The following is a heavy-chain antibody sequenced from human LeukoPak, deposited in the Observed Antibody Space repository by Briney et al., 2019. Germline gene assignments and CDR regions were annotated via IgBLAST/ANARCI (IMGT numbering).Heavy chain of an antibody. Sequence: GGSLRLSCAASGFTFSSYAMHWVRQAPGKGLEWVAVISYDGSNKYYADSVKGRFTISRDNSKNTLYLQMNSLRAEDTAVYYCARDNVVGANHYYYGMDVWGQGTTVTVSS. CDR2: ISYDGSNK. D-gene: IGHD1-26*01. CDR3: ARDNVVGANHYYYGMDV. V-gene: IGHV3-30-3*01. J-gene: IGHJ6*02. CDR1: GFTFSSYA.